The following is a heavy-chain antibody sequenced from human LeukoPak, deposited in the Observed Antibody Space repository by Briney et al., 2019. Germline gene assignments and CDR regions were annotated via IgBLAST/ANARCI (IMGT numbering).Heavy chain of an antibody. J-gene: IGHJ6*03. D-gene: IGHD6-13*01. CDR1: GYTFTGYY. Sequence: ASVKVSCKASGYTFTGYYMHWVRQAPGQGLEWMGWISPNTGDTNYAQNFQGWVTMTRDTSISTAYMELSRLRSEDTAVYYCARVGVYSSSWYYYYYYMDVWGKGTTVTVSS. CDR3: ARVGVYSSSWYYYYYYMDV. CDR2: ISPNTGDT. V-gene: IGHV1-2*04.